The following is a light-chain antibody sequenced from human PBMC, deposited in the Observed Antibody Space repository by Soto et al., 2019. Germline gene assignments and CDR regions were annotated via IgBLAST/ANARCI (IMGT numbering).Light chain of an antibody. J-gene: IGKJ2*01. CDR3: QQYNEFQYI. V-gene: IGKV1-5*03. CDR1: QTSSSR. Sequence: DIPMTQSPSSLSASVGDRVTITCRASQTSSSRLAWYQQKLGQAPKLLIYKATYLQTGVASRFSGSGSGTEFILTSSSLQPDDFAVYYFQQYNEFQYIFGQGTRLDI. CDR2: KAT.